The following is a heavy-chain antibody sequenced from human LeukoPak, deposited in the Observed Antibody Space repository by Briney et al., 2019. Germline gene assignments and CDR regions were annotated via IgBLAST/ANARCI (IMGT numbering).Heavy chain of an antibody. CDR1: GFTFSSYG. CDR3: AKIDIAVAGTGDYYYGMDV. V-gene: IGHV3-30*18. Sequence: GRSLRLSCAASGFTFSSYGMHWVRQAPGKGLEWVAVISYDGSNKYYADSVKGRFTISRDNSKNTLYLQMNSLRAEDTAVYYCAKIDIAVAGTGDYYYGMDVWGQGTTVTVSS. J-gene: IGHJ6*02. D-gene: IGHD6-19*01. CDR2: ISYDGSNK.